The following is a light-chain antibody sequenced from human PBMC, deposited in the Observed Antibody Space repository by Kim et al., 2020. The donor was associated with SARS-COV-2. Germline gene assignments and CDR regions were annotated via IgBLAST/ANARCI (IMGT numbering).Light chain of an antibody. CDR3: QKRAKWPRT. CDR1: QSISTY. CDR2: DAS. Sequence: EIEMTQSPASLSSSPGERATLSCRASQSISTYVVWYQQKPGQAPRLLINDASDRATGIPARFSGSGSGTDFTLTISSLEPEDLAVYYCQKRAKWPRTFGGGTKVDIK. V-gene: IGKV3-11*01. J-gene: IGKJ4*02.